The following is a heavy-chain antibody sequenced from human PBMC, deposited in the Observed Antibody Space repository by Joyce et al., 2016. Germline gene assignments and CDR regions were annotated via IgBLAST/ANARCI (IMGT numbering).Heavy chain of an antibody. CDR3: GRVDPTEQPIDY. D-gene: IGHD6-13*01. Sequence: EVQLVESGGGLVKPGGSLRLSCVASGFAFSTYTMGWVRQAPGKGLEWVSSISDNSRFIYYADSLKGRFTISRDNAKNSLYLQMNSLRAEDTAVYYCGRVDPTEQPIDYWGQGTLVTVSS. V-gene: IGHV3-21*01. CDR1: GFAFSTYT. CDR2: ISDNSRFI. J-gene: IGHJ4*02.